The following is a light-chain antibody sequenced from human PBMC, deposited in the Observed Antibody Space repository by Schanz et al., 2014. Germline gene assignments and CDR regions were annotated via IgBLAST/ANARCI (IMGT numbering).Light chain of an antibody. J-gene: IGKJ1*01. CDR1: QSVSSN. CDR3: QQYGSSPPT. Sequence: EIVMTQSPATLSVSPGERATLSCRASQSVSSNLAWYQQKPGQAPRLLIYGASTRAIGIPARFSGSGSGTEFTLTISSLEPEDFAVYYCQQYGSSPPTFGQGTKVEIK. CDR2: GAS. V-gene: IGKV3-15*01.